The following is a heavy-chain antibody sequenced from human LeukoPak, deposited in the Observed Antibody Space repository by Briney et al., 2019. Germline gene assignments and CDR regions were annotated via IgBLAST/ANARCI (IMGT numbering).Heavy chain of an antibody. CDR2: IYYSGST. J-gene: IGHJ5*02. Sequence: SETLSLTCTVSGGPISSGDYYWSWIRQPPGKGLEWIGYIYYSGSTYYNPSLKSRVTISVDTSKNQFSLKLSSVTAADTAVYYCARGSWDDYSNERWFDPWGQGTLVTVSS. CDR1: GGPISSGDYY. D-gene: IGHD4-11*01. CDR3: ARGSWDDYSNERWFDP. V-gene: IGHV4-30-4*08.